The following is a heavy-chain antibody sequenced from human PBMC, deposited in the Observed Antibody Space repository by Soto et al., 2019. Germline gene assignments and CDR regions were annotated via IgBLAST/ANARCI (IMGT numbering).Heavy chain of an antibody. CDR2: TYYRSKWYN. CDR1: GDSVSSNSAA. D-gene: IGHD2-2*01. V-gene: IGHV6-1*01. CDR3: ARDASEDIVVVPAAWDYYGMDV. J-gene: IGHJ6*02. Sequence: SQTLSLTCAISGDSVSSNSAAWNWIRQSPSRGLEWLGRTYYRSKWYNDYAVSVKSRITINPDTSKNQFSLQLNSVTPEDTAVYYCARDASEDIVVVPAAWDYYGMDVWGQGTTVT.